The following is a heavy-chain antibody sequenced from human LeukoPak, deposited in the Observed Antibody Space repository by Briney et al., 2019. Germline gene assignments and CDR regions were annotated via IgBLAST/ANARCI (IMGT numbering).Heavy chain of an antibody. CDR2: INPNSGGT. J-gene: IGHJ4*02. Sequence: ASVKVSCKASGYTFTGYYMHWVRQAPGQGLEWMGWINPNSGGTNYAQKFQGRVTMTRDTPISTAYMELSRLRSDDTAVYYCAREFQRRDGYNDDYWGQGTLVTVSS. D-gene: IGHD5-24*01. V-gene: IGHV1-2*02. CDR1: GYTFTGYY. CDR3: AREFQRRDGYNDDY.